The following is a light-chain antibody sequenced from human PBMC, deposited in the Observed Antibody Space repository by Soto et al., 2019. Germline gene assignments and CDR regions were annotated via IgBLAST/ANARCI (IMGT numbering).Light chain of an antibody. Sequence: DIQLTQSPSSLSASLGDRVTITCRASQDIKKFLAWYQQRPGKVPDLLIYAASTLRSWVPSRFSGNASGTDFSFTISSLQPEDVATYYCQKYDRAPAMFGQGTKVDIK. CDR3: QKYDRAPAM. CDR2: AAS. CDR1: QDIKKF. J-gene: IGKJ1*01. V-gene: IGKV1-27*01.